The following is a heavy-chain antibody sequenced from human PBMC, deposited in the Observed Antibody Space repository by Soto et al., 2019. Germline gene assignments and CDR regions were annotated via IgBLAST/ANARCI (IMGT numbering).Heavy chain of an antibody. CDR2: FDPEDGET. J-gene: IGHJ4*02. CDR1: GYTLTELS. CDR3: ATVPLAAAGPFFDY. D-gene: IGHD6-13*01. V-gene: IGHV1-24*01. Sequence: ASVKVSCKVSGYTLTELSMHWVRQAPGKGLEWMGGFDPEDGETIYAQKFQGRVTMTEDTSTDTAYMELSSLRSEDTAVYYCATVPLAAAGPFFDYWGQGTLVTVS.